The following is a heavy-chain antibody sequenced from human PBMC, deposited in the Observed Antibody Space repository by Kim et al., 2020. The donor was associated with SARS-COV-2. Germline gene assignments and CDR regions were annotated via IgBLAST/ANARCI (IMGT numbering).Heavy chain of an antibody. CDR1: GFTFSSYA. CDR3: AKTQSYYYYYMDV. V-gene: IGHV3-23*01. J-gene: IGHJ6*03. CDR2: ISGSGGST. Sequence: GGSLRLSCAAPGFTFSSYAMSWVRQAPGKGLEWVSAISGSGGSTYYADSVKGRFTISRDNSKNTLYLQMNSLRAEDTAVYYCAKTQSYYYYYMDVWGKGTTVTVSS.